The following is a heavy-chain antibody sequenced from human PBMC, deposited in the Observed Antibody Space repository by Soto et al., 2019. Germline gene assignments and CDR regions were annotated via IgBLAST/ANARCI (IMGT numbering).Heavy chain of an antibody. CDR1: GYSISSSNW. CDR3: ARREIQGPIDY. Sequence: QVQLQESGPGLVKPSDTLSLTCAVSGYSISSSNWWGWIRQPPGKGLEWIGYIYYSGTTYYNPSLKSRVTMSDDTSTNQFSLELTSVTAVDTAVYYCARREIQGPIDYWGQGTLVTVSS. J-gene: IGHJ4*02. V-gene: IGHV4-28*01. D-gene: IGHD1-26*01. CDR2: IYYSGTT.